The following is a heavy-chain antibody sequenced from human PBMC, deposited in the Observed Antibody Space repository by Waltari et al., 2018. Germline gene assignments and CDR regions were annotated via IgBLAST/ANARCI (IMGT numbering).Heavy chain of an antibody. J-gene: IGHJ6*04. CDR2: IKQDGSEK. CDR1: GFTFSSYG. CDR3: ARNPFVDV. Sequence: EVQLVESGGGLVQPGGSLRLSCAASGFTFSSYGMSWVRQAPGKGLEWVANIKQDGSEKYYVDSVKGRFTISRDNAKNSLYLQMNSLRAEDTAVYYCARNPFVDVWGKGTTVTVSS. V-gene: IGHV3-7*01.